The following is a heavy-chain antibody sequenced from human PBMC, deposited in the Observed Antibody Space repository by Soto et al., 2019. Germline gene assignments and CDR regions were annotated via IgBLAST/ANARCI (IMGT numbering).Heavy chain of an antibody. V-gene: IGHV3-9*01. J-gene: IGHJ4*02. CDR3: ARAHFGVVIYYFDY. D-gene: IGHD3-3*01. CDR1: GFTFDDYA. CDR2: ISWNSGSI. Sequence: GGSLRLSCAASGFTFDDYAMHWVRQAPGKGLEWVSGISWNSGSIGYADSVKGRFTISRDNAKNSLYLQMNSLRAEDTALYYCARAHFGVVIYYFDYWGQGTLVTVSS.